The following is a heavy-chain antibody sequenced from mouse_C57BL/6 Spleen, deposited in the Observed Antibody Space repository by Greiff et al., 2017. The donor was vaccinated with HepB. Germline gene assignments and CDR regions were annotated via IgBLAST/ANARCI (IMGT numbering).Heavy chain of an antibody. V-gene: IGHV1-69*01. CDR3: ARLELGRIYYAMDY. J-gene: IGHJ4*01. D-gene: IGHD4-1*01. CDR1: GYTFTSYW. CDR2: IDPSDSYT. Sequence: QVQLQQPGAELVMPGASVKLSCKASGYTFTSYWMHWVKQRPGQGLEWIGEIDPSDSYTNYNQKFKGKSTLTVDKSSSTAYMQLSSLTSEDSAVYCCARLELGRIYYAMDYWGQGTSVTVSS.